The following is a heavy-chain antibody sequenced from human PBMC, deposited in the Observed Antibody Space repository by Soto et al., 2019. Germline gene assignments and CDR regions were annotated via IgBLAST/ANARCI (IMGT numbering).Heavy chain of an antibody. CDR3: ARCTYSGSPLPPDY. V-gene: IGHV1-18*01. CDR2: ISAYNGNT. J-gene: IGHJ4*02. CDR1: GYTFTSYG. Sequence: ASVKVSCKASGYTFTSYGFSWVRQAPGQGLEWMGWISAYNGNTNYAQKFQGRVTMTTDTSTSTAYMELRSLRSDDTAVYYCARCTYSGSPLPPDYWGQGTLVTVSS. D-gene: IGHD1-26*01.